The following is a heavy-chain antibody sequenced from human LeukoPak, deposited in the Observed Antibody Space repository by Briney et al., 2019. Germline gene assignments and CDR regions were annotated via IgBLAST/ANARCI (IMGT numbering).Heavy chain of an antibody. J-gene: IGHJ4*02. CDR2: INPNSGGT. CDR1: GHTFTGYY. D-gene: IGHD3-22*01. V-gene: IGHV1-2*02. CDR3: ARGLGCDSSGYYQGY. Sequence: ASVKVSCKASGHTFTGYYMHWVRQAPGQGLEWMGWINPNSGGTNYAQKFQGRVTMTRDTSISTAYMELSRLKSDDTAVYYCARGLGCDSSGYYQGYWGQGTLVTVSS.